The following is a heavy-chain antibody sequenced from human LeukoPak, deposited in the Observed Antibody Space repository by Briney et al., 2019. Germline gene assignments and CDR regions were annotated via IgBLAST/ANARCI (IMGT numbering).Heavy chain of an antibody. J-gene: IGHJ3*02. V-gene: IGHV4-39*07. CDR1: GGSISSSSYY. CDR2: IYYSGST. D-gene: IGHD3-22*01. Sequence: SETLSLTCTVSGGSISSSSYYWGWIRQPPGKGLEWIGSIYYSGSTYYNPSLKSRLTISVDTSKNQFSLKLSSVTAADTAVYYCARAKFDSSGYYYRLYAFDIWGQGTMVTVSS. CDR3: ARAKFDSSGYYYRLYAFDI.